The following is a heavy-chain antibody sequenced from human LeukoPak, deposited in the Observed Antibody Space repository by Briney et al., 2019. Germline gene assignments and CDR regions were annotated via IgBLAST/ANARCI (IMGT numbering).Heavy chain of an antibody. Sequence: QALPITSPASAYDYPTCWIAWVSHIPGKGLEWMGAIYPGESATSYSPSFQGQVTISAVKSRTTAYLQWSSLKASDTAMYYCARHKVSGGSHSGNYDSWGEGTQVTVSA. CDR2: IYPGESAT. D-gene: IGHD3-10*01. V-gene: IGHV5-51*01. CDR3: ARHKVSGGSHSGNYDS. CDR1: AYDYPTCW. J-gene: IGHJ4*02.